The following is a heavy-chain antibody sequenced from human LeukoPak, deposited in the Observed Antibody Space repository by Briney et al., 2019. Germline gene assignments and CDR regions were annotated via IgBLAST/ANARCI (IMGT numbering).Heavy chain of an antibody. V-gene: IGHV1-18*01. CDR1: GYTFTSYG. Sequence: ASVKVSCKPSGYTFTSYGINWVRQAPGQGLEWMGWINTHNANTNDAQKLQGRVIMTTDTSTSTAYMDLRSLRSDDTAVYYCARDPYPYSYDSSGQKSYYFDYWGQGTLVTVSS. CDR2: INTHNANT. CDR3: ARDPYPYSYDSSGQKSYYFDY. J-gene: IGHJ4*02. D-gene: IGHD3-22*01.